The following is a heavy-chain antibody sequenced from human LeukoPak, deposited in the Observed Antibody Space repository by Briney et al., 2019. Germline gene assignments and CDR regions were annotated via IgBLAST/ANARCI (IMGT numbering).Heavy chain of an antibody. CDR2: IYTSGST. CDR1: GGSISSYY. Sequence: SETLSLTCTVSGGSISSYYWSWIRQPAGKGLEWIGRIYTSGSTNYNPSLKSRVTMSVDTSKNQFSLKLSSVTAADTAVYYCARESYYDYVWGSYRYNARFDYWGQGTLVTVSS. D-gene: IGHD3-16*02. CDR3: ARESYYDYVWGSYRYNARFDY. V-gene: IGHV4-4*07. J-gene: IGHJ4*02.